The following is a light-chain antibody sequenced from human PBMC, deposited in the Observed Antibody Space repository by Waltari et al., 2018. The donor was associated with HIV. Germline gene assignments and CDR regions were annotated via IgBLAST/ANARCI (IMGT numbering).Light chain of an antibody. CDR2: NTN. J-gene: IGLJ3*02. CDR3: SSYVSGGSLL. Sequence: QSPLPQPASVSGSLGQSITLPCFGTTTAIVIYNYIPWYQHPPDRAPRLVVFNTNSRPLGSPFRFSRSKSGKTASLTITGLQADDEGIYYCSSYVSGGSLLFGGGTRVTVL. V-gene: IGLV2-14*01. CDR1: TTAIVIYNY.